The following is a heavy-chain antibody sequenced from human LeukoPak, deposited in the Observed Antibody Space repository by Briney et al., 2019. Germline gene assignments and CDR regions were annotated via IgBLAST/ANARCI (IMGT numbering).Heavy chain of an antibody. V-gene: IGHV4-30-4*07. CDR2: IYYSGST. J-gene: IGHJ5*02. CDR3: ARESNYYGSGTGWFDP. CDR1: GGPISSGGYS. D-gene: IGHD3-10*01. Sequence: PSETLSLTCTVSGGPISSGGYSWSWIRQPPGKGLEWIGYIYYSGSTYYNPSLKSRVTISVDTSKNQLSLKLSSVTAADTAVYYCARESNYYGSGTGWFDPWGQGTLVTVSS.